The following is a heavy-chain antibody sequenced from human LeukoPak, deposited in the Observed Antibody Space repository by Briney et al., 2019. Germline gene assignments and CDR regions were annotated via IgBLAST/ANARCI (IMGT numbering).Heavy chain of an antibody. Sequence: GASLRLSCAASGFTFSNYAMSWVRQAPGKGLEWVSAVSGRDDSTYYADSVKGRFTISRDTSKNTLYLQMNSLRAEDTAVYYCVKWGDYDILTGYYDPDYWDQGTLVTVSS. J-gene: IGHJ4*02. D-gene: IGHD3-9*01. CDR3: VKWGDYDILTGYYDPDY. CDR2: VSGRDDST. CDR1: GFTFSNYA. V-gene: IGHV3-23*01.